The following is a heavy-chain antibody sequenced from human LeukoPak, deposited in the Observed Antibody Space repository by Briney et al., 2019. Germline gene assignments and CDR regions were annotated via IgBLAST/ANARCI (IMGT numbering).Heavy chain of an antibody. D-gene: IGHD3-9*01. CDR3: ARANDILTGPNWFHA. CDR1: GFTFSSYS. V-gene: IGHV3-48*01. J-gene: IGHJ5*02. Sequence: GGSLRLSCAASGFTFSSYSMNWVRQAPGKGLEWVSYISSSSTIYYADSVKGRFTISRDNAKNSLYLQMNSLRAEDTAVYYCARANDILTGPNWFHAWGQGTLVTVSS. CDR2: ISSSSTI.